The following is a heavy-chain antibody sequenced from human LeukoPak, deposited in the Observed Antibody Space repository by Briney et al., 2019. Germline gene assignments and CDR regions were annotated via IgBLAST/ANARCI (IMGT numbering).Heavy chain of an antibody. CDR3: AGWMFYYGSGVFHYHGMDV. CDR1: GYSFTSQW. J-gene: IGHJ6*02. Sequence: PGESLKISCKGSGYSFTSQWIGWVRQMPGKGLEWMGIIYPADSDTKYSPSFQGQVTISADKSISTACLQWSSLKASDTAIYYCAGWMFYYGSGVFHYHGMDVWGQGTTVTVSS. CDR2: IYPADSDT. V-gene: IGHV5-51*01. D-gene: IGHD3-10*01.